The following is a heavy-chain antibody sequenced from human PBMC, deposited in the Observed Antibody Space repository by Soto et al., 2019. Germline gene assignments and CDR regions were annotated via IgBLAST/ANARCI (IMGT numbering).Heavy chain of an antibody. J-gene: IGHJ4*02. D-gene: IGHD1-1*01. Sequence: QVQLVQSGAEVKEPGASVKVSCKASGYNFPSYGISWVRQAPGQGLEWMGWISDYNGNTNYAQNLQGRVTMTTDTSTSTADVERRSLRSDGTAVDYCARDTSGTFGYWGQGTLVTVSS. CDR2: ISDYNGNT. V-gene: IGHV1-18*01. CDR3: ARDTSGTFGY. CDR1: GYNFPSYG.